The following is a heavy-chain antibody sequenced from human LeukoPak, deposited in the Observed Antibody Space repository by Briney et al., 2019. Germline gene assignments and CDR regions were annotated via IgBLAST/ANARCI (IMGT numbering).Heavy chain of an antibody. Sequence: PGGSLRLSCAASGFTFDDYAMHWVRQAPGKGLEWVSGISWNSGSIGYADSVKGRFTISRDNAKNSLYLQMNSLRAEDTAVYYCARDPTLVSSSVGWGQGTLVTVSS. J-gene: IGHJ4*02. V-gene: IGHV3-9*01. CDR1: GFTFDDYA. CDR3: ARDPTLVSSSVG. CDR2: ISWNSGSI. D-gene: IGHD6-6*01.